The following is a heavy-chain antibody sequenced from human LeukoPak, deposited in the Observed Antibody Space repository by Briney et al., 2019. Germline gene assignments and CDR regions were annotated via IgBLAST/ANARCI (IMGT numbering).Heavy chain of an antibody. CDR2: ISGSGTST. V-gene: IGHV3-23*01. CDR1: GFPFSDYV. J-gene: IGHJ5*01. CDR3: AKGASSAWLLYWFDS. D-gene: IGHD6-19*01. Sequence: XCAAXGFPFSDYVMXWVRQAPGKGLQGVSGISGSGTSTYYADSVKGRFTISRDNSRNTLYLQMDSLRAEDTALYYCAKGASSAWLLYWFDSWGQGTLVSVSS.